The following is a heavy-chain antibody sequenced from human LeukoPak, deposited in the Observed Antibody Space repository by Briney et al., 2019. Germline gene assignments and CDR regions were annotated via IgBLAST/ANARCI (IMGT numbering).Heavy chain of an antibody. D-gene: IGHD6-19*01. Sequence: ASVKVSCKASEYTFTAYYVHWVRQAPGQGLEWMGWINPNSGDTNFAQNFQGRVTMTRDTSISTVYMELSRLRSDDTAVYYCARVGQWLVENDWFDPWGQGTLVTVPS. CDR1: EYTFTAYY. J-gene: IGHJ5*02. CDR2: INPNSGDT. CDR3: ARVGQWLVENDWFDP. V-gene: IGHV1-2*02.